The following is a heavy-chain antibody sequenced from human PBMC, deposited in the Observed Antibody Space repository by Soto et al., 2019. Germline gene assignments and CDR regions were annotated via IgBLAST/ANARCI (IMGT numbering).Heavy chain of an antibody. CDR1: GFTFSSYA. V-gene: IGHV3-23*01. Sequence: GGSLRLSCAASGFTFSSYAMCWVRQAPGKGLEWVSATTISGAYTYYPDSVKGRFTSSRDNSKNTLYLQMNSLRAEDTAFYYCAKGSASSRPYYFDYWGQGILVTVSS. J-gene: IGHJ4*02. D-gene: IGHD6-6*01. CDR2: TTISGAYT. CDR3: AKGSASSRPYYFDY.